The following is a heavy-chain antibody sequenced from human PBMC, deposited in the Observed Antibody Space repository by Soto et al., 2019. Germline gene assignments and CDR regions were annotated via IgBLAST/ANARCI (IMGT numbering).Heavy chain of an antibody. CDR3: AREMVRGVTHYYYYGMDV. Sequence: GGSLRLSCAASGFTFSSYGMHWVRQAPGKGLEWVAVIWYDGSNKYYADPVKGRFTISRDNSKNTLYLQMNSLRAEDTAVYYCAREMVRGVTHYYYYGMDVWGQGTTVTVSS. D-gene: IGHD3-10*01. V-gene: IGHV3-33*01. J-gene: IGHJ6*02. CDR2: IWYDGSNK. CDR1: GFTFSSYG.